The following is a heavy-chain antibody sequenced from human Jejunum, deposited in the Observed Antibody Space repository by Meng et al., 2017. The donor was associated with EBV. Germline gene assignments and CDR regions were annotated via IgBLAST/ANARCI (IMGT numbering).Heavy chain of an antibody. J-gene: IGHJ5*02. V-gene: IGHV3-72*01. D-gene: IGHD3-16*01. Sequence: GQRVELWGGLVQAGGSLLRSCAASGFTFSDHYMDWFRQAPRKGLEWLGLIRNKPRGYTAEYAASVKGRFTISRDDSRNSLYLQMNSLKTEDTAVYYCADLGTSPLGPRGQGTLVTVSS. CDR1: GFTFSDHY. CDR2: IRNKPRGYTA. CDR3: ADLGTSPLGP.